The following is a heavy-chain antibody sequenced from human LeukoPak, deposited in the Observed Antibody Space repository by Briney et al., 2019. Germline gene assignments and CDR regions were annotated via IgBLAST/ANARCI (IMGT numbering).Heavy chain of an antibody. CDR1: GFSFTKYA. CDR3: AKGGYDILEIAYFDY. V-gene: IGHV3-23*01. J-gene: IGHJ4*02. Sequence: GGSLRLSCAASGFSFTKYAMNWVRQAPGKGLEWVAVVIGSSGATDYADSVKGRFTISRDNSKNTLFLQMNSLRAEDTAIYYCAKGGYDILEIAYFDYWGQGALVTVSS. CDR2: VIGSSGAT. D-gene: IGHD5-12*01.